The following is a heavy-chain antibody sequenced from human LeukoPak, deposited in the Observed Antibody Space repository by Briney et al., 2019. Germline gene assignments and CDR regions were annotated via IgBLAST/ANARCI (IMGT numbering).Heavy chain of an antibody. V-gene: IGHV4-59*01. J-gene: IGHJ3*02. CDR1: GGSISSYF. D-gene: IGHD1-26*01. CDR2: ISNSGSN. CDR3: ARELIVGATMAFDM. Sequence: PSETLSLTCTVSGGSISSYFWSWIRQPPRKGLEWIGYISNSGSNNYNPSLKGRVTILMNTSKKQFSLKLSSVTAADTAVYYCARELIVGATMAFDMWGGGTRVTVPS.